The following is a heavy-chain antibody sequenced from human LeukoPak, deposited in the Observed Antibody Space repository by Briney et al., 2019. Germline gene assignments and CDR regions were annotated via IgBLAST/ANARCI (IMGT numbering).Heavy chain of an antibody. Sequence: ASVKVSCKASGYTFTTYGITWLRQAPGQPLEWMGWISGYNGNTIYAQKLQGRVTMTTDTSTSTAYMGLRRLRSDDTAVYYCARGDYGGNPDDWGQGSLVTVSS. J-gene: IGHJ4*02. CDR1: GYTFTTYG. V-gene: IGHV1-18*01. D-gene: IGHD4-23*01. CDR3: ARGDYGGNPDD. CDR2: ISGYNGNT.